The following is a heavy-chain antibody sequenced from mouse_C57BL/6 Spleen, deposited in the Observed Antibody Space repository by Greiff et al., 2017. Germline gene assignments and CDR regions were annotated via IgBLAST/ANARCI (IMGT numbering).Heavy chain of an antibody. Sequence: EVMLVESGGGLVKPGGSLKLSCAASGFTFSSYTMSWVRQTPEKRLEWVATISGGGGNTYYPDSVKGRFTISRDNAKNTLYLQMSSLRSEDTALYYCARIYYDDWYFDVWGTGTTVTVSS. V-gene: IGHV5-9*01. CDR2: ISGGGGNT. D-gene: IGHD2-4*01. J-gene: IGHJ1*03. CDR1: GFTFSSYT. CDR3: ARIYYDDWYFDV.